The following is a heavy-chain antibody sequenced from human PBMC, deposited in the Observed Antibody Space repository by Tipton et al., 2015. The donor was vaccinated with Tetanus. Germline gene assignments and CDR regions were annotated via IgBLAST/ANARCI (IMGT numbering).Heavy chain of an antibody. J-gene: IGHJ6*02. CDR3: AKSMYGGYFHYYYGMDV. V-gene: IGHV3-33*06. Sequence: SLRLSCAASGFTFRSYGMHWVRQAPGKGLEWVAVLWFDGGDEYYADSVKGRFTISRDNSKNTVYLQMDSLRPEDTAVYHCAKSMYGGYFHYYYGMDVWGQGTTVTVSS. CDR1: GFTFRSYG. CDR2: LWFDGGDE. D-gene: IGHD5-12*01.